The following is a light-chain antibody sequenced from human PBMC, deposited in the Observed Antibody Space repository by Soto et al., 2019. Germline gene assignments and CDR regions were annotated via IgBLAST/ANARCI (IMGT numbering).Light chain of an antibody. CDR3: SSYTSTNTTVV. J-gene: IGLJ3*02. CDR2: EVS. Sequence: QSALTQPASVSGSPGQSITISCTGTSSVVGAYNFVSWYQQHTGKAPKLMIYEVSYRPSGISNRFSGSKSGNTASLTISGLQDEDEADYYCSSYTSTNTTVVFGGGTKLTVL. CDR1: SSVVGAYNF. V-gene: IGLV2-14*01.